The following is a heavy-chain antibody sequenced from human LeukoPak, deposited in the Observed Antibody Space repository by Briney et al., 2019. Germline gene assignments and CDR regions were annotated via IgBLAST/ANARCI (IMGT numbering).Heavy chain of an antibody. J-gene: IGHJ4*02. V-gene: IGHV4-59*02. CDR1: GVSVSTSH. Sequence: PSETLSLTCNVSGVSVSTSHWNWIRQRPGKGLEWIGCLSYTGKTDYNPSLKSRVSSSLGSSNNHFSLKPTSVTAADTAVYYCSEGYFEPFDHWGQGILVTVSS. CDR2: LSYTGKT. CDR3: SEGYFEPFDH. D-gene: IGHD2/OR15-2a*01.